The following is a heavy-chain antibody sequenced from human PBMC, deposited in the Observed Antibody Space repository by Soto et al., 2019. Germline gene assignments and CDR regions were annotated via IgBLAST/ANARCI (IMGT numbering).Heavy chain of an antibody. CDR2: IIPIFGTA. CDR1: GYTFTGYY. Sequence: ASVKVSCKASGYTFTGYYMHWVRQAPGQGLEWMGGIIPIFGTANYAQKLQGRVTMTTDTSTSTAYMELRSLRSDDTAVYYCARDRRYCSGGSCYSDYWGQGTLVTVSS. CDR3: ARDRRYCSGGSCYSDY. D-gene: IGHD2-15*01. V-gene: IGHV1-18*04. J-gene: IGHJ4*02.